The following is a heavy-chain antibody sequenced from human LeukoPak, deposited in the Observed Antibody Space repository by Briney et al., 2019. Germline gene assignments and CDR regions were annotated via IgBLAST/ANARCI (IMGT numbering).Heavy chain of an antibody. Sequence: PGGSLRLSCAASGFTFSSYAMYWVRQAPGKGLEWVSGISGNGGSTYYADSVKGRFTISRDNSKNTLYLQMNSLRAEDSAVYYCAKDPYSSGWAYFDYWGQGTLVTVSS. V-gene: IGHV3-23*01. CDR2: ISGNGGST. CDR3: AKDPYSSGWAYFDY. J-gene: IGHJ4*02. CDR1: GFTFSSYA. D-gene: IGHD6-19*01.